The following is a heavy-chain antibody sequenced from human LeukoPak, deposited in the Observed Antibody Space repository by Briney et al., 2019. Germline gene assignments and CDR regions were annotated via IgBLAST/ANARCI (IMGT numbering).Heavy chain of an antibody. J-gene: IGHJ1*01. CDR3: ARGQNYYDSSGYLQH. CDR1: GGSISSSNW. V-gene: IGHV4-4*02. D-gene: IGHD3-22*01. Sequence: KPSGTLSLTCAVSGGSISSSNWWSWVRQPPGKGLEWTGEINHSGSTNYNPSLKSRVTISVDTSKNQFSLKLSSVTAADTAVYYCARGQNYYDSSGYLQHWGQGTLVTVSS. CDR2: INHSGST.